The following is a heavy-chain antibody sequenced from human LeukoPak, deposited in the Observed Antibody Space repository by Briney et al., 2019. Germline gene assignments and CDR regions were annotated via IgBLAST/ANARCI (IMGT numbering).Heavy chain of an antibody. Sequence: GGFLRLSCDASGFSFGDYGMHWVRQAPGKGLEWVSRIIWDGSTADYADSVRGRFTMSKDNSKNSLFLDMTGLRVEDTALYFCAIDRGIRLPEIYYYYMEVWGKGTRVTVSS. J-gene: IGHJ6*03. CDR3: AIDRGIRLPEIYYYYMEV. D-gene: IGHD1-26*01. CDR2: IIWDGSTA. V-gene: IGHV3-43D*04. CDR1: GFSFGDYG.